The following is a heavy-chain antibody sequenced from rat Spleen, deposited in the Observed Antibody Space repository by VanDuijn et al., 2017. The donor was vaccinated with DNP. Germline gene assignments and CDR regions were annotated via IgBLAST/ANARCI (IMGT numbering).Heavy chain of an antibody. CDR1: GFSLTSYN. CDR2: MWTSGTT. D-gene: IGHD1-11*01. CDR3: ARGNNGGYDY. Sequence: QVQLRESGPGLVQPSQTLSLTCTVSGFSLTSYNVHWVRQPPGKGLEWVGIMWTSGTTDYNSTLKSRLSIRRDTSKSQVFLEMNSLQTEDRATYYCARGNNGGYDYWGQGLVVTVSS. J-gene: IGHJ2*01. V-gene: IGHV2-30*01.